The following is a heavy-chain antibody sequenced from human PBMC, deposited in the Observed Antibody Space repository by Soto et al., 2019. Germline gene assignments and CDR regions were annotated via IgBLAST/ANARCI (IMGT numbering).Heavy chain of an antibody. Sequence: QVQLQQWGAGLLKPSETLSLTCAVNSESLSGYYWSWIRQSPGKGLEWIGEIDGSGNTNYSPSLRSRVAMSVDTSKNHFSLNLNSVSAADTAVYYCVGARGRLVGFDYWGQCTLVTVSS. D-gene: IGHD1-26*01. CDR3: VGARGRLVGFDY. J-gene: IGHJ4*02. CDR2: IDGSGNT. V-gene: IGHV4-34*01. CDR1: SESLSGYY.